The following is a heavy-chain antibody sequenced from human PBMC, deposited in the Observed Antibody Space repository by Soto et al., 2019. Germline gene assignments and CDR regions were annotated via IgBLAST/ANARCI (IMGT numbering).Heavy chain of an antibody. CDR2: INRDGRST. J-gene: IGHJ3*02. CDR3: AKEGIAAAGTVDI. Sequence: SGGSLRLSCAASGFTFSSYWMHWVRQAPGKGLVWVSRINRDGRSTSYADSVKGRFTISRDNSKNTLYLQMNSLRAEDTAVYYCAKEGIAAAGTVDIWGQGTMVTVSS. CDR1: GFTFSSYW. D-gene: IGHD6-13*01. V-gene: IGHV3-74*01.